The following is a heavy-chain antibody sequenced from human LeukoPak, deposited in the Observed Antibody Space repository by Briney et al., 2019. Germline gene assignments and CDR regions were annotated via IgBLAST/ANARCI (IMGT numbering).Heavy chain of an antibody. CDR3: ARHGQNHGFDI. Sequence: SETLSLTYTVSGGSISCCHWSCIRQPPGKGLEWIGYIYYTGSTNCNPSLKSRVTISIDTSKNQFSLKLSSVTAADTAVYYCARHGQNHGFDIWGQGTTVTVSS. CDR1: GGSISCCH. J-gene: IGHJ3*02. V-gene: IGHV4-59*08. CDR2: IYYTGST.